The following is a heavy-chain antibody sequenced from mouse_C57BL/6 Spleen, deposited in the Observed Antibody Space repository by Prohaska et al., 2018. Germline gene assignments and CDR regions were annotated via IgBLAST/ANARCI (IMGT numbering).Heavy chain of an antibody. J-gene: IGHJ3*01. V-gene: IGHV1-15*01. Sequence: GRPGASVTLSCKASGYTFTDYEMHWVKQTPVHGLEWIGAIDPETGGTAYNQKFKGKAILTADKSSSTAYMELRSLTSEDSAVYYCTREWGDSSGPAWFAYWGQGTLVTVSA. CDR3: TREWGDSSGPAWFAY. CDR1: GYTFTDYE. CDR2: IDPETGGT. D-gene: IGHD3-2*02.